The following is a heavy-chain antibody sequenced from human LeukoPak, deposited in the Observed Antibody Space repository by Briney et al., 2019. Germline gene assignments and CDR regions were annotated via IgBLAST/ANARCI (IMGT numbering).Heavy chain of an antibody. Sequence: GGSLRLSCAASGFTFSSYAMSWVRQAPGKGLEWVSAISGSGGSTYYADSVKGRFTISRDNSKNTLYLQMNSLRAEDTAVYYCAKKERYCGGDCPQVYNWFDPWGQGTLVTVSS. J-gene: IGHJ5*02. D-gene: IGHD2-21*01. CDR1: GFTFSSYA. V-gene: IGHV3-23*01. CDR3: AKKERYCGGDCPQVYNWFDP. CDR2: ISGSGGST.